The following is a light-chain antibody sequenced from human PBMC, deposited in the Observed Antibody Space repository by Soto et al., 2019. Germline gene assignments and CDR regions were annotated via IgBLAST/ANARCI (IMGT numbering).Light chain of an antibody. CDR1: SSNIGNNY. Sequence: QSVLTQPPSVSAAPGQKVTISCSGSSSNIGNNYVSWYRQLPGTAPKLLIYDNNKRPSGIPDRFSGSKSGTSATLGITGLQTGDEGDYYCGTWDSSLSALVFGGGTKLTVL. V-gene: IGLV1-51*01. CDR3: GTWDSSLSALV. J-gene: IGLJ2*01. CDR2: DNN.